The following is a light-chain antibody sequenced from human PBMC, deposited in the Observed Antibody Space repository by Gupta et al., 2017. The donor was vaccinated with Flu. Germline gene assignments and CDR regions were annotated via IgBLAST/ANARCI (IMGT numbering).Light chain of an antibody. CDR1: SRDVGGYNY. CDR2: DVS. Sequence: QSALTQPRSVSGSPGQSVTISCTGTSRDVGGYNYVSWYQQHPGKAPKLIIYDVSRRPSGVPDRFSGSTSGNTASLTVSGLQAEDEADYYCCSYAGTYTWVFGGGTKLTAL. V-gene: IGLV2-11*01. CDR3: CSYAGTYTWV. J-gene: IGLJ3*02.